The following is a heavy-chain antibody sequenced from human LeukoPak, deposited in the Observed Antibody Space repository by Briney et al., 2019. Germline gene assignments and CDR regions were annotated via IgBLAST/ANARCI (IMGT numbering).Heavy chain of an antibody. CDR2: ISYHSGTI. D-gene: IGHD3-22*01. CDR1: GFTFHDYA. J-gene: IGHJ6*02. V-gene: IGHV3-9*01. Sequence: GRSLRLSCAASGFTFHDYAMHWVRQAPGKGLEWVSGISYHSGTIGYADSVKGRFTISRDNAKNSLYLQMNSLRDEDTALYYCAKGDDKGYSFGMDAWGQGTPVTVSS. CDR3: AKGDDKGYSFGMDA.